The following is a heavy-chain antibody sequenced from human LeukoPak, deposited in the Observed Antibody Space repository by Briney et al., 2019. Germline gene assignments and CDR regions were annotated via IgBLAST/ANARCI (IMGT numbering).Heavy chain of an antibody. J-gene: IGHJ4*02. V-gene: IGHV1-69*13. CDR3: ARDKAAAGTGFDY. Sequence: SVTVSCKASGGTFSSYAISWVRQAPGQGLEWVGGIIPIFGTANYAQKFQGRVTITADESTSTAYMELSSLRSEDTAVYYCARDKAAAGTGFDYGGQGTLVTVSS. D-gene: IGHD6-13*01. CDR1: GGTFSSYA. CDR2: IIPIFGTA.